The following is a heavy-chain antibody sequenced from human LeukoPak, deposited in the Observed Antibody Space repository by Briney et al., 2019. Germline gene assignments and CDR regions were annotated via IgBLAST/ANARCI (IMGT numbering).Heavy chain of an antibody. V-gene: IGHV4-61*08. Sequence: SGTLSLTCSVSGASISGSGYYWGWIRQPPGKGLEWIGHVYHSGSTNSNPSLKSRVTISIDTSKNQFSLRLSSVTAADTAVYFCARDYSTSFLYFDLWGRGTLVTVSS. CDR3: ARDYSTSFLYFDL. CDR2: VYHSGST. J-gene: IGHJ2*01. CDR1: GASISGSGYY. D-gene: IGHD6-13*01.